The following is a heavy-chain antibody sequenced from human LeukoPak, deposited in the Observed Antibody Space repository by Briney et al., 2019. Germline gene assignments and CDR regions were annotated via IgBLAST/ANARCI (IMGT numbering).Heavy chain of an antibody. CDR2: IYYSGTT. D-gene: IGHD5-12*01. CDR3: ARAGGYSGYASN. J-gene: IGHJ4*02. V-gene: IGHV4-59*01. CDR1: GGSISSYY. Sequence: AETLSLTCTVSGGSISSYYCTWLRQPPGKRLEWIGYIYYSGTTYYNPSLKSRVTISLDTSKNKFSLNLTSANVADTAVYYCARAGGYSGYASNWGQGTLVTVSS.